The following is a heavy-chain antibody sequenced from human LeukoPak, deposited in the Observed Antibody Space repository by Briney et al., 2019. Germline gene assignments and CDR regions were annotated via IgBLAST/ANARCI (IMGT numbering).Heavy chain of an antibody. J-gene: IGHJ6*03. Sequence: PGGSLRLSCAASGFTFSSYWMSWVRQAPGKGLEWVANIKQDGSEKYYVDSVKGRFTISRDNAKNSLYLQMDSMRVEETAVYYCMRVVATHCYYNIFVWGDGATVT. CDR1: GFTFSSYW. D-gene: IGHD2-15*01. CDR3: MRVVATHCYYNIFV. V-gene: IGHV3-7*01. CDR2: IKQDGSEK.